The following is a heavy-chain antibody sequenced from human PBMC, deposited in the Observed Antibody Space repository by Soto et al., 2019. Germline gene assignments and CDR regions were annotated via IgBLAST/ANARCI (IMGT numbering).Heavy chain of an antibody. D-gene: IGHD3-10*01. V-gene: IGHV3-23*01. CDR1: GFTFNSYV. CDR3: AKLHHASGDYYGMDV. Sequence: GGSLRLSCAASGFTFNSYVINWVRQAPGKGLEWVSAISGSGDSTYYADSVKGRFAISRSNSKNTVSLQMGSLRADETAVYYCAKLHHASGDYYGMDVWGQGTTVTVSS. CDR2: ISGSGDST. J-gene: IGHJ6*02.